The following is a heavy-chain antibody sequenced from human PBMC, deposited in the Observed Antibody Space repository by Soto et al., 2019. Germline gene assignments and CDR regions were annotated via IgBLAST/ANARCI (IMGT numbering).Heavy chain of an antibody. Sequence: QVQLVQSGAEVKKPGASVKVSCKASGYTFTSYGISWVRQAPGQGLEWMGWISAYNGNTNYAQKLQGRVTMTTDTSTSTAYMELRSLRSDDTAVYYCARVYYGSGSYYQRPALDYWGQGTLVTVSS. CDR1: GYTFTSYG. CDR3: ARVYYGSGSYYQRPALDY. CDR2: ISAYNGNT. V-gene: IGHV1-18*01. J-gene: IGHJ4*02. D-gene: IGHD3-10*01.